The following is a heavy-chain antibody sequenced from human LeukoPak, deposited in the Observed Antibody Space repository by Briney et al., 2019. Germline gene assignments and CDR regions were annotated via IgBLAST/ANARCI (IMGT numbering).Heavy chain of an antibody. CDR3: ARGTILQGPYCSSTSCNFDY. D-gene: IGHD2-2*01. CDR1: GGSISSHY. V-gene: IGHV4-34*01. J-gene: IGHJ4*02. CDR2: INHSGST. Sequence: ASETLSLTCTVSGGSISSHYWSWIRQPPGKGLEWIGEINHSGSTNYNPSLKSRVTISVDTSKNQFSLKLSSVTAADTAVYYCARGTILQGPYCSSTSCNFDYWGQGTLVTVSS.